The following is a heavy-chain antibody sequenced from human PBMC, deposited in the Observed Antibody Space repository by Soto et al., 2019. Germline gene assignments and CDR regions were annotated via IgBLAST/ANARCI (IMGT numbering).Heavy chain of an antibody. CDR2: IYYSGST. D-gene: IGHD3-22*01. V-gene: IGHV4-30-4*01. CDR1: GGSISSGDYY. J-gene: IGHJ4*02. CDR3: ARASGYYDSSGYTYYFDY. Sequence: SETLSLTCTVSGGSISSGDYYWSWIRQPPGKGLEWIGYIYYSGSTYYNPSLKSRVTISVDTSKNQFSLKLSSVTAADTAVYYCARASGYYDSSGYTYYFDYWGQGTLVTVSS.